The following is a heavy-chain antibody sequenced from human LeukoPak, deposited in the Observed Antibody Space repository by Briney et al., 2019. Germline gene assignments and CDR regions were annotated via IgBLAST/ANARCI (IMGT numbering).Heavy chain of an antibody. Sequence: GGSLRLSCAASGFTFSNYWMSWVRQAPGNGPEWVADIKEDESEKNYVDSVKGRFTISRDSAKNSLYLQMNSLRAEDTAVYYCARVTSGSSYRPFDYWGQGTLVTVSS. D-gene: IGHD3-10*01. V-gene: IGHV3-7*01. J-gene: IGHJ4*02. CDR2: IKEDESEK. CDR1: GFTFSNYW. CDR3: ARVTSGSSYRPFDY.